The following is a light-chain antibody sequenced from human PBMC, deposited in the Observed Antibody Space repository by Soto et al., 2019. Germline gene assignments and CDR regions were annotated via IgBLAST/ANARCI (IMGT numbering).Light chain of an antibody. CDR2: WAS. J-gene: IGKJ2*01. CDR1: QSVLYSSNNKNY. Sequence: DIVMTQSPDSLAVSLGERATINCKSSQSVLYSSNNKNYLAWYQQKPGQPPKLLIYWASTRESGVPDRFSGSGSGTDFTLTISSLQAEDVAVYYCQQYSSTWYTFGQGTKLEIK. CDR3: QQYSSTWYT. V-gene: IGKV4-1*01.